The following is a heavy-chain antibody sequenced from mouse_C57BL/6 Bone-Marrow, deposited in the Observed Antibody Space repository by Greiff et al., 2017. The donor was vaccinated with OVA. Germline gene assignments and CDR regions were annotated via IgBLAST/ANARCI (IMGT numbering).Heavy chain of an antibody. J-gene: IGHJ2*01. V-gene: IGHV1-81*01. D-gene: IGHD1-1*01. CDR1: GYTFTSYG. CDR3: ARRYYGSSYDDY. CDR2: IYPRSGNT. Sequence: VKVVESGAELARPGASVKLSCKASGYTFTSYGISWVKQRTGQGLEWIGEIYPRSGNTYYNEKFKGKATLTADKSSSTAYMELRSLTSEDSAVYFCARRYYGSSYDDYWGQGTTLTVSS.